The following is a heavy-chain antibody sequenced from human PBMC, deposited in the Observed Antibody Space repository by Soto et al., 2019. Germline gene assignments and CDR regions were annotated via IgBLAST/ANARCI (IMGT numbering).Heavy chain of an antibody. V-gene: IGHV1-69*12. CDR2: IIPIFGTA. CDR3: ARGNHRWLQLWYFDL. CDR1: GGTFSSYT. Sequence: QVQLVQSGAEVKKPGSSVTVSCKASGGTFSSYTISWVRQAPGQGLEWMGGIIPIFGTANYAQKFQGRVTITGDESTSTADREWSSRRSEDTAVYYCARGNHRWLQLWYFDLWGRGTLVTVSS. J-gene: IGHJ2*01. D-gene: IGHD5-12*01.